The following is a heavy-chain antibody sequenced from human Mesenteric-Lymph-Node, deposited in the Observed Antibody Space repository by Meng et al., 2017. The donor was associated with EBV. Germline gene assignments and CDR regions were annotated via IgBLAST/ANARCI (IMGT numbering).Heavy chain of an antibody. V-gene: IGHV1-69*01. J-gene: IGHJ4*02. CDR3: ARGRRVNMVSLDFDH. CDR2: TVPLVGSA. CDR1: GDTFSSNA. Sequence: QVQLGEAGAEVGKPGSSVKDSCKSSGDTFSSNASSWGRQTPGQGLKWVGGTVPLVGSAVYAQKFQGRVTITADESTTTAFMELRSLTSEDTAVYYCARGRRVNMVSLDFDHWGQGTLVTVSS. D-gene: IGHD4/OR15-4a*01.